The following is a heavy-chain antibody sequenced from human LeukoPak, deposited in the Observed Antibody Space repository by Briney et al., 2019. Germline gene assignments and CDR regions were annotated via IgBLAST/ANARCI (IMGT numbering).Heavy chain of an antibody. V-gene: IGHV4-59*12. Sequence: SETLSLTCTVSGGSISSYYWSWVRQPPGKGLEWIGYIYYSGSTNYNPSLKSRVTISVDTSRNQFSLKLSSVTAADTAVYYCARVGSVTFDYWGQGTLVTVSS. J-gene: IGHJ4*02. CDR1: GGSISSYY. D-gene: IGHD3-16*01. CDR3: ARVGSVTFDY. CDR2: IYYSGST.